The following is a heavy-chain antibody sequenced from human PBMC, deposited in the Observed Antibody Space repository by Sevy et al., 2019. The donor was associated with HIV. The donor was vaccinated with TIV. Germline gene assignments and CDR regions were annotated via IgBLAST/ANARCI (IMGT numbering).Heavy chain of an antibody. CDR2: ISGSGTYI. CDR1: GFTFSSYS. CDR3: ARSSTLPRFLDL. Sequence: GGSLRLSCAASGFTFSSYSMNWVRQAPGKGLQWVSSISGSGTYIHYADSVKGRFTISRDNAMNSLYLRMNSLRAEDTAVYYCARSSTLPRFLDLWGRGTLVTVSS. J-gene: IGHJ2*01. D-gene: IGHD3-10*01. V-gene: IGHV3-21*01.